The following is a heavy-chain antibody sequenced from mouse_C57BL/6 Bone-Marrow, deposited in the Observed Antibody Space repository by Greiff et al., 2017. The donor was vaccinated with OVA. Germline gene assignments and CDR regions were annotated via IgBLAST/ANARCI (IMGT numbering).Heavy chain of an antibody. V-gene: IGHV1-64*01. J-gene: IGHJ2*01. Sequence: QVQLKQPGAELVKPGASVKLSCKASGYTFTSYWMHWVKQRPGQGLEWIGMIHPNSGSTNYNEKFKSKATLTVDKSSSTAYMQLSSLTSEDSAVYYCARGRIYYGNFFHYWGQGTTLTVSS. CDR3: ARGRIYYGNFFHY. CDR2: IHPNSGST. CDR1: GYTFTSYW. D-gene: IGHD2-1*01.